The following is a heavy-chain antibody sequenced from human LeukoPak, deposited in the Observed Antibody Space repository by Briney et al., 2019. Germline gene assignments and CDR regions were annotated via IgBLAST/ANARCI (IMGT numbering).Heavy chain of an antibody. Sequence: PSETLSLTCDVSGGSFNDYYWSWIRQAPGKGLEWIAYIDYRGSTTYNPSLRSRVTISVDTSRNQFSLKLSSVTAADTAVYYCARSRSGYSYDHAAFEIWGQGTMVTVSS. J-gene: IGHJ3*02. V-gene: IGHV4-59*01. CDR2: IDYRGST. D-gene: IGHD5-18*01. CDR1: GGSFNDYY. CDR3: ARSRSGYSYDHAAFEI.